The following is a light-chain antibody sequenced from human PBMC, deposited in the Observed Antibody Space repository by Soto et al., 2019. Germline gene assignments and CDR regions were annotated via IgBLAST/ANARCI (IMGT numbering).Light chain of an antibody. CDR2: TNN. Sequence: QSVLTQSPSASGAPGQTVTISCSGSGSNIGGNYVYWFQRLPGTAPKLLIYTNNQRPSGVPDRFSGSKSGTSASLAISGLRSEDEADYFCAAWDDSLSGPVFGGGTKLTVL. CDR3: AAWDDSLSGPV. J-gene: IGLJ3*02. CDR1: GSNIGGNY. V-gene: IGLV1-47*02.